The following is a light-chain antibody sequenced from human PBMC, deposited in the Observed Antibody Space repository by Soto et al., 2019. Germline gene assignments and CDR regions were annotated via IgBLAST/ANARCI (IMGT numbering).Light chain of an antibody. CDR2: LNSDGTH. CDR1: SEQHSAYA. Sequence: QPVLTQSPSASASLGASVRLTCTLNSEQHSAYAIAWHQQQPEKGPRYLMKLNSDGTHSKGDGIPDRFSGSSSGAERYLTISSLQSEDEADYYCQTWGTGIQVVFGGGTKLTVL. CDR3: QTWGTGIQVV. V-gene: IGLV4-69*01. J-gene: IGLJ2*01.